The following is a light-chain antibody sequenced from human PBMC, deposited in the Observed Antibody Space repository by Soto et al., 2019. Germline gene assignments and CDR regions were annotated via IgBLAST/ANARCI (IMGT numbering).Light chain of an antibody. J-gene: IGKJ1*01. CDR3: KQYNDYWT. Sequence: DIQMTQSPSTLSASVGDRVTITCRASQSINIWLAWYQQKPGRAPKLLIYKASTLESGVPLRFSGSGSGTEFTLTISSLQPDDFATYYCKQYNDYWTCGQGNKVDIK. CDR1: QSINIW. V-gene: IGKV1-5*03. CDR2: KAS.